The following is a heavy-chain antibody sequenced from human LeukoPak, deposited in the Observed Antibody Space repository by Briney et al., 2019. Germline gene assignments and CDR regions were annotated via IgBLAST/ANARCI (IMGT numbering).Heavy chain of an antibody. CDR1: DGSPTTFY. CDR3: ARLPRSGSYGWFDS. V-gene: IGHV4-59*08. Sequence: SETLSLTCTVSDGSPTTFYWSWMRPPPGKGLEWIGYFYYSRSTKYNPSITSRVTISAHASKSQFCLRLNCVTAEDTALYYSARLPRSGSYGWFDSWGQVTLVTVSS. D-gene: IGHD3-10*01. J-gene: IGHJ5*01. CDR2: FYYSRST.